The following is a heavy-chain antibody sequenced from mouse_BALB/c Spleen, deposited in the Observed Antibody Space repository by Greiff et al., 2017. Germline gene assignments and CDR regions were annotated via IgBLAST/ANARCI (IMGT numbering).Heavy chain of an antibody. D-gene: IGHD1-1*01. V-gene: IGHV5-6*01. Sequence: EVHLVESGGDLVKPGGSLKLSCAASGFTFSSYGMSWVRQTPDKRLEWVATISSGGSYTYYPDSVKGRFTISRDNAKNTLYLQMSSLKSEDTAMYYCARDYGSDFPWFAYWGQGTLVTVSA. J-gene: IGHJ3*01. CDR3: ARDYGSDFPWFAY. CDR1: GFTFSSYG. CDR2: ISSGGSYT.